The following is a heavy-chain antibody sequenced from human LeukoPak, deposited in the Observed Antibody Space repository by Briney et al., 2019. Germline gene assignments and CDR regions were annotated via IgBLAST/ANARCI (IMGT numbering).Heavy chain of an antibody. Sequence: PGRSLRLSCAASGFTFSSYGMHWVRQAPGKGLEWVAVIWYDGSNIYYADPGKGRFTISRDNSKNTLYLQMNSLRAEDTAVYYCARDIGGYCSGGSCYSGQGPVDYWGQGTLVTVSS. V-gene: IGHV3-33*01. CDR2: IWYDGSNI. CDR3: ARDIGGYCSGGSCYSGQGPVDY. D-gene: IGHD2-15*01. J-gene: IGHJ4*02. CDR1: GFTFSSYG.